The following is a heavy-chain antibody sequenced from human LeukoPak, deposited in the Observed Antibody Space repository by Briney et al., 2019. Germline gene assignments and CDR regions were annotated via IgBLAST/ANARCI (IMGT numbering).Heavy chain of an antibody. CDR2: TYYRSKWYN. CDR1: GDSVSSNSAA. V-gene: IGHV6-1*01. CDR3: ARGEYYDSSGYYAPFDY. D-gene: IGHD3-22*01. Sequence: SQTLSLTCAISGDSVSSNSAAWNWTRQSPSRGLEWLGRTYYRSKWYNDYAVSVKSRITINPGTSKNQFSLQLNSVTPEDTAVYYCARGEYYDSSGYYAPFDYWGQGTLVTVSS. J-gene: IGHJ4*02.